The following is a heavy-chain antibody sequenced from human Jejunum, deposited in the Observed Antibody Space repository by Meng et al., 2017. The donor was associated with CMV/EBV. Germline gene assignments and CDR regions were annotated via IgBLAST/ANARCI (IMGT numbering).Heavy chain of an antibody. CDR3: AASSSSWYQNWFDP. Sequence: QVQLGQSGAEVKKPGASGKVSCKASGYTFTSYGISWVRQAPGQGLEWMGWISAYNGNTNYAQKLQGRVTMTTDTSTSTAYMELRSLRSDDTAVYYCAASSSSWYQNWFDPWGQGTLVTVSS. V-gene: IGHV1-18*01. D-gene: IGHD6-13*01. CDR1: GYTFTSYG. J-gene: IGHJ5*02. CDR2: ISAYNGNT.